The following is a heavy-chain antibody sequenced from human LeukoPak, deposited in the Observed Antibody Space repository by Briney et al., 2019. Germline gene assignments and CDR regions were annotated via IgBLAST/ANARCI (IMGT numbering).Heavy chain of an antibody. D-gene: IGHD4-17*01. CDR2: TLYDGSKE. J-gene: IGHJ5*02. CDR1: GFTFSSYA. CDR3: ARDHREYNDYAFVSGVLYP. V-gene: IGHV3-30*04. Sequence: GGSLRLSCAASGFTFSSYAMHWVRQAPGKGLEWVAITLYDGSKEYYADSVKGRFTISRDNSKNPLYLQMNSLRVEDTAVYYCARDHREYNDYAFVSGVLYPWGQGTLVTVSS.